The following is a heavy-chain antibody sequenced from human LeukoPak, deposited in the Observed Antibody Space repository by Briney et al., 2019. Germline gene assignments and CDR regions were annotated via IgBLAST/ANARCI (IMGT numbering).Heavy chain of an antibody. Sequence: KTSETLSLTCTVSGDSISSYYWSWIRQPPGRGLEWIGYIYSSDTNYNPSLKSRVTISVDTSKNQFSLKLSSVTAADTAVYYCARVVAATLLGNWFDPWGQGTLVTVSS. J-gene: IGHJ5*02. CDR2: IYSSDT. V-gene: IGHV4-59*01. CDR3: ARVVAATLLGNWFDP. CDR1: GDSISSYY. D-gene: IGHD2-15*01.